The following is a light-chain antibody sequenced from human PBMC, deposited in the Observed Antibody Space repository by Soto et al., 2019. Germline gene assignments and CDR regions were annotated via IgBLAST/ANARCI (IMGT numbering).Light chain of an antibody. CDR2: GAS. V-gene: IGKV3-15*01. J-gene: IGKJ5*01. Sequence: EIVMTQSPATRSVSPVERATLSCRASQSVSSNLAWYQQKPGQAPRLLIYGASIRATGIPARFSGSGSWTEFTLTISSLQSEDFAVYYCQEYNTWPPITFGQGTRLEI. CDR1: QSVSSN. CDR3: QEYNTWPPIT.